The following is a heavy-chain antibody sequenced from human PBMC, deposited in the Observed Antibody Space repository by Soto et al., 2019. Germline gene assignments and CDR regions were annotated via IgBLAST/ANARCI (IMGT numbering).Heavy chain of an antibody. CDR3: ARDDSYYGGTGY. CDR1: GGSVSSGSYY. D-gene: IGHD4-17*01. CDR2: IYYSGST. Sequence: QVQLQESGPGLVKPSETLSLTCTVSGGSVSSGSYYWSWIRQPPGKGLEWIGYIYYSGSTNYNPSLQSRVTISVDTSKNQFSLKLSSVTAADTAVYYCARDDSYYGGTGYWGQGTLVTVSS. J-gene: IGHJ4*02. V-gene: IGHV4-61*01.